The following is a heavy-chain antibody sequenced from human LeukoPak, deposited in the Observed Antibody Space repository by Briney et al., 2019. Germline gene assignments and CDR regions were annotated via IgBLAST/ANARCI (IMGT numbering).Heavy chain of an antibody. CDR2: ISSSGSTK. V-gene: IGHV3-48*03. J-gene: IGHJ5*02. CDR1: GFTFSSYE. CDR3: AKGREEFDP. D-gene: IGHD1-26*01. Sequence: GGSLRLSCAASGFTFSSYEMNWVRQAPGKGLEWVSYISSSGSTKYYADSVKGRFTISRDNAKNSLYLQMTSLRAEDTAVYYCAKGREEFDPWGQGTLVTVSS.